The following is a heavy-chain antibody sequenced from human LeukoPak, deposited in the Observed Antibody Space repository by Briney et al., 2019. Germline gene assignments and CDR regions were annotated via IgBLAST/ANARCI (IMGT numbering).Heavy chain of an antibody. D-gene: IGHD3-10*01. J-gene: IGHJ3*02. V-gene: IGHV3-21*01. CDR2: ISSSSSYI. Sequence: GGSLRLSCAASGFTFSSYSMNWVRQAPGKGLEWVSSISSSSSYIYYADSVKGRFTISRDNAKNSLYLQMNSLRAEDTAVYYCAREGVTMVRGLGKGFDIWGQGTMVTVSS. CDR1: GFTFSSYS. CDR3: AREGVTMVRGLGKGFDI.